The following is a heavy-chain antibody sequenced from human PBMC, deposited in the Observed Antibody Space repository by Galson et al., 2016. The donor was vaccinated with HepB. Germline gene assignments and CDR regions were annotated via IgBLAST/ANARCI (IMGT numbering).Heavy chain of an antibody. Sequence: SLRLSCAASGFTFSDYAMHWVRQAPGKGLEWVSLISWDGGSTYYADSVKGRFTISRDNSKNSLYLQMNSLRAEDTALYYCAKDIQRDSSSWYGGIYGMDVWGQGTTVTVSS. V-gene: IGHV3-43D*03. J-gene: IGHJ6*02. D-gene: IGHD6-13*01. CDR1: GFTFSDYA. CDR2: ISWDGGST. CDR3: AKDIQRDSSSWYGGIYGMDV.